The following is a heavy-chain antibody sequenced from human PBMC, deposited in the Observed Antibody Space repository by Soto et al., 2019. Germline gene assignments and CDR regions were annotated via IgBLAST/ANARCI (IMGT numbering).Heavy chain of an antibody. D-gene: IGHD6-19*01. CDR2: VNQDGSAE. CDR3: AKGMYSSGWYGGDYFDY. Sequence: EVQLVESGGDLVQPGGSLRLSCAASGFTFSSDWMSWVRQAPGKGLEWVANVNQDGSAEYYADSVKGRFTISRDNSKNTLYLQMNSLRAEDTAVYYCAKGMYSSGWYGGDYFDYWGQGTLVTVSS. CDR1: GFTFSSDW. V-gene: IGHV3-7*01. J-gene: IGHJ4*02.